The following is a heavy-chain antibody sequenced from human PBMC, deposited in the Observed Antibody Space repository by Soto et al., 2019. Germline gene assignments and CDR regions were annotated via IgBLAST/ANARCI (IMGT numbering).Heavy chain of an antibody. J-gene: IGHJ4*02. CDR2: FDPEDGET. D-gene: IGHD3-16*02. V-gene: IGHV1-24*01. CDR3: ATRAYYDYVWGSYRSAVFDY. Sequence: ASVKVSCKVSGYTLTELSMHWVRQAPGKGLEWMGGFDPEDGETNYAQKFQGRVTMTEDTSADTAYMELSSLRSEDTAVYYCATRAYYDYVWGSYRSAVFDYWGQGTLVTVSS. CDR1: GYTLTELS.